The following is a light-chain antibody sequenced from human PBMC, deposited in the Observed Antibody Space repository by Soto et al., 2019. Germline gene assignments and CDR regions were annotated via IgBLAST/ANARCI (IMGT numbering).Light chain of an antibody. V-gene: IGLV2-14*01. Sequence: QSVLTQPASVSGSPGQSITISCTGTSSDVGGYNSVSWYQQHPGNAPKLVIYEVTNRPSGISNRFSGSKSGNTASLTISGLQAEDEADYYCSSYTSSSTRVFGTGTKVTVL. J-gene: IGLJ1*01. CDR1: SSDVGGYNS. CDR3: SSYTSSSTRV. CDR2: EVT.